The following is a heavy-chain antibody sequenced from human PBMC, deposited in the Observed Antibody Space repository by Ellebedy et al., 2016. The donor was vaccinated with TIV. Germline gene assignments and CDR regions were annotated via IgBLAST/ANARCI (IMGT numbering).Heavy chain of an antibody. J-gene: IGHJ4*02. CDR3: ARSCGPSCWECLEY. D-gene: IGHD2-2*01. CDR1: GGCFNSYY. V-gene: IGHV4-59*13. CDR2: LTHIGTT. Sequence: GSLRLXCTVSGGCFNSYYWTWIRQPPGKGLEWIGHLTHIGTTNYNPSLQSRVAMSLDSSKTQFSLELKSVTAADTAVYFCARSCGPSCWECLEYWGQGVLVTVSS.